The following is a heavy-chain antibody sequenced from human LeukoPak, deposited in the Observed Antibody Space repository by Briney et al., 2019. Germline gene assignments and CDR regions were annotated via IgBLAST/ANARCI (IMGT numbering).Heavy chain of an antibody. CDR1: GYVIIYCC. CDR2: IYPRDSET. Sequence: GESLMSSCKASGYVIIYCCVGWWRQMPGKGLECVAMIYPRDSETRYSPSFRRHVTISADRSVRTAYLQWSSLKASDTGMCYCASRGYSDLYDPFDNWGQGTMVTVSS. V-gene: IGHV5-51*01. D-gene: IGHD5-12*01. CDR3: ASRGYSDLYDPFDN. J-gene: IGHJ3*02.